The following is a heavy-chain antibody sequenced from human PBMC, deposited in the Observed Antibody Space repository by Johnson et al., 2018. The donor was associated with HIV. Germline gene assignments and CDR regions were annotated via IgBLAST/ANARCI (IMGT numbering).Heavy chain of an antibody. CDR3: ARDPGSSWTDAFDI. D-gene: IGHD6-13*01. CDR1: GFTFSSYA. J-gene: IGHJ3*02. Sequence: QVQLVESGGGVVQPGRSLRLSCAASGFTFSSYAMHWVRQAPGKGLEWVAVISYDGSNKYYADSVKGRFTISRDNSKNTLYLQMNSLRVEDTAVYYCARDPGSSWTDAFDIWGQGTLVTVSS. CDR2: ISYDGSNK. V-gene: IGHV3-30*14.